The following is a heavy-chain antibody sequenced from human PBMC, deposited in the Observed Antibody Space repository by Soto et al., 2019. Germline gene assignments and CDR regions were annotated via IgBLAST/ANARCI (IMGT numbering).Heavy chain of an antibody. CDR1: GFSLSTGGMG. CDR2: IYWDGDR. D-gene: IGHD2-21*02. Sequence: SGPTQVNPTQTLTLTCTFSGFSLSTGGMGVGWIRQPPGTALEWLAFIYWDGDRRYRPSLMSRLTIAKDTSKNQVVLTMTNMDPVDTATYYCVHSRCGGDCLQSYSSHYYYGMDIWGQGTTVTVSS. CDR3: VHSRCGGDCLQSYSSHYYYGMDI. V-gene: IGHV2-5*02. J-gene: IGHJ6*02.